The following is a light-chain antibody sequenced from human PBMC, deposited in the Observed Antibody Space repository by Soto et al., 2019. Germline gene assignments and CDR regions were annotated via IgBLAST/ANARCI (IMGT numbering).Light chain of an antibody. Sequence: EIVLTQSPGTLSLSPGERATLSCRASQSVSSSYLAWYQQKPGQAPRLLIYGASSRATGIPDRFRGSRSRTDFSLTISRLEPEDFAVYYCQQYGSTGWTFGQGTKVDIK. CDR2: GAS. J-gene: IGKJ1*01. V-gene: IGKV3-20*01. CDR1: QSVSSSY. CDR3: QQYGSTGWT.